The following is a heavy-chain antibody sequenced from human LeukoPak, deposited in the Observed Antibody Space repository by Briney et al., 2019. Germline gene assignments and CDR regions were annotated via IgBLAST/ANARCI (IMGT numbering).Heavy chain of an antibody. CDR3: ARGALGSGSYYNGMDV. CDR2: IYHSGST. V-gene: IGHV4-4*02. J-gene: IGHJ6*04. Sequence: SGTLSLTCAVSGGSISSSNWWSWVRPPPGKGLEWIGEIYHSGSTNYNPSLKSRVTISVDKSKNQFSLKLSSVTAADTAVYYCARGALGSGSYYNGMDVWGKGTTVTVSS. CDR1: GGSISSSNW. D-gene: IGHD3-10*01.